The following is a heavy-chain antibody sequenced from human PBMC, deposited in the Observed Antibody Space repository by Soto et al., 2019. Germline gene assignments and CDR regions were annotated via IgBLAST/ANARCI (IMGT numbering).Heavy chain of an antibody. V-gene: IGHV3-9*01. Sequence: PGGSLRLSCVASGFTVDDYAMHWVRQAPGKGLKWVSGISANGDNVDYADSVKGRFTVSRDNAKNSLFLQMNSLRPEDTALYYCAKDLKWGGMTTIHYFDSWGQGT. CDR1: GFTVDDYA. CDR3: AKDLKWGGMTTIHYFDS. J-gene: IGHJ4*02. CDR2: ISANGDNV. D-gene: IGHD4-17*01.